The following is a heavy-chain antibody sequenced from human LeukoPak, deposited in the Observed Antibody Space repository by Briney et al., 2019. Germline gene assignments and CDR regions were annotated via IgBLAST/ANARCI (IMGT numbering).Heavy chain of an antibody. CDR1: GFAFSSYS. CDR3: ATESSRSSAF. CDR2: ISSSSSSI. Sequence: QPGGSPRLSCAASGFAFSSYSMKWVRQAPGKGLEWVSQISSSSSSISYADSVKGRFTISRDNGKNSLYLQMNSLRAEDTAVYYCATESSRSSAFWGQGTLVTVSS. V-gene: IGHV3-48*01. D-gene: IGHD6-6*01. J-gene: IGHJ4*02.